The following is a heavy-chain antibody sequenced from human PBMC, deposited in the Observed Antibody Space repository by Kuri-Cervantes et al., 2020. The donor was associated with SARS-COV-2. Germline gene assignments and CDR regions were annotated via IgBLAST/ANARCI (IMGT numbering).Heavy chain of an antibody. V-gene: IGHV4-59*04. CDR3: ARRARPDAFDI. Sequence: SETLSLTCTVSGGSISSHYWSWIWQPPGKGLEWIGSIYHSGSTYYNPSLKSRVTISVDTSKNQFSLKLSSVTAADTAVYYCARRARPDAFDIWGQGTMVTVSS. J-gene: IGHJ3*02. CDR2: IYHSGST. CDR1: GGSISSHY.